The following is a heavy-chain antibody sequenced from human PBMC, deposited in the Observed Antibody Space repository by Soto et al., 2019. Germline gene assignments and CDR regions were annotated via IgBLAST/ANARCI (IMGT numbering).Heavy chain of an antibody. CDR2: ISGSGGST. CDR3: AKGRRTSRDYYYYMDV. Sequence: GGSLRLSCAASGFTFSSYAMSWVRQAPGKGLEWVSAISGSGGSTYYADSVKGRFTISRDNSKNTLYLQMNSLRAEDTAVYYCAKGRRTSRDYYYYMDVWGKGTTVTVSS. D-gene: IGHD2-2*01. J-gene: IGHJ6*03. V-gene: IGHV3-23*01. CDR1: GFTFSSYA.